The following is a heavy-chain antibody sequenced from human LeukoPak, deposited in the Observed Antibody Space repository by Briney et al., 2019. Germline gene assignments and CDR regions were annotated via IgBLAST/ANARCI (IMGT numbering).Heavy chain of an antibody. Sequence: PGGSLRLSCAASGFTFSSYGMHWVRQAPGKGLEWVAVISYDGSNKYYADSVKGRFTISRDNSKNTLYLQMNSLRAEDTAVYYCAKDPARRVVVAATPFAYWGQGTLVTVSS. CDR1: GFTFSSYG. D-gene: IGHD2-15*01. J-gene: IGHJ4*02. V-gene: IGHV3-30*18. CDR3: AKDPARRVVVAATPFAY. CDR2: ISYDGSNK.